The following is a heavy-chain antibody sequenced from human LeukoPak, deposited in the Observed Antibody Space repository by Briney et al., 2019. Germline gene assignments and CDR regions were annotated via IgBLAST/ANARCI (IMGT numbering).Heavy chain of an antibody. CDR2: ISSSSTI. D-gene: IGHD1-14*01. V-gene: IGHV3-48*01. CDR3: APIRISGYFDY. J-gene: IGHJ4*02. Sequence: PGGTLRLSCAASGFTFSSYSMNWVRQAPGKGLEWVSYISSSSTIYYADSVKGRFTISRDNAKNSLYLQMNSLRAEDTAVYYCAPIRISGYFDYWGQGTLVTVSS. CDR1: GFTFSSYS.